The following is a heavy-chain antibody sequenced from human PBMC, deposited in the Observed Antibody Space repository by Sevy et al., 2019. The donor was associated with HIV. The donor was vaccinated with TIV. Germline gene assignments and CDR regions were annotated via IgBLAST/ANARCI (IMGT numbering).Heavy chain of an antibody. J-gene: IGHJ5*02. Sequence: SQTLSLTCAVHDGSLNGYYWNWIRQLRGKGLEWVGEINESGITYYNPSLKSRVTISVDTSKKQFSLKLNSVTAVDSAVYFCARSPPVVVVPGAPSWFDPWGQGTLVTVSS. CDR3: ARSPPVVVVPGAPSWFDP. D-gene: IGHD2-2*01. CDR2: INESGIT. CDR1: DGSLNGYY. V-gene: IGHV4-34*01.